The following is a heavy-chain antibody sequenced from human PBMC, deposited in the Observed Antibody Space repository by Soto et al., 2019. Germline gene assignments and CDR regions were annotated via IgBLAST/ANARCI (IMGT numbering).Heavy chain of an antibody. D-gene: IGHD3-16*02. J-gene: IGHJ4*02. Sequence: SETLSLTCAVSGGSISSSSYYWGWIRQPPGKGLEWIGSIYYSGGTYYNPSLKSRVTISVDTSKNQFSLKLSSVTAADTAVYYCARQNDYIWGSYRYYYYFDYWGQGTLVTVSS. V-gene: IGHV4-39*01. CDR3: ARQNDYIWGSYRYYYYFDY. CDR1: GGSISSSSYY. CDR2: IYYSGGT.